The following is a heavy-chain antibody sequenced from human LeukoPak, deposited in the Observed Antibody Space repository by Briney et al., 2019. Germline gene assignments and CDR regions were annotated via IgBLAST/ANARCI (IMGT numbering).Heavy chain of an antibody. CDR2: ISWNSGSI. V-gene: IGHV3-9*01. CDR3: AKDESPVSMDAFDI. J-gene: IGHJ3*02. Sequence: PGRSLRLSCAASGFTFDDYAMHWVRQAPGKGLEWVSGISWNSGSIGYADSVKGRFTISRDNAKNSLYLQMNSLRAEDTALYYCAKDESPVSMDAFDIWGQGTMVTVSS. CDR1: GFTFDDYA.